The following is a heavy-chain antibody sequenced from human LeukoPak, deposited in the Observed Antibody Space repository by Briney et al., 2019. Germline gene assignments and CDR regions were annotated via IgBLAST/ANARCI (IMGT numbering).Heavy chain of an antibody. V-gene: IGHV3-21*01. CDR2: ISSGSSYV. J-gene: IGHJ4*02. Sequence: GSLRLSCAASGFTFSTYSINWVRQAPGKGLEWVSSISSGSSYVYYADSVKGRFTISRDNAKNSLYLQMNSLRAEDTAVYYCARGYVALGYFDYWGQGTLVTVSS. CDR3: ARGYVALGYFDY. CDR1: GFTFSTYS. D-gene: IGHD3-16*01.